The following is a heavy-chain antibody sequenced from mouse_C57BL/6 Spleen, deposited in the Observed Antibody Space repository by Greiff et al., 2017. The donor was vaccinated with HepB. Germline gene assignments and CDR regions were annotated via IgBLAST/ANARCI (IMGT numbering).Heavy chain of an antibody. Sequence: VQLQQPGAELVKPGASVKLSCKASGYTFTSYWMHWVKQRPGQGLEWIGMIHPNSGSTNYNEKFKSKATLTVEKSSSTAYMQLSSLTSEDSAVYYCASNARMTTVPAWFAYWGQGTLVTVSA. CDR2: IHPNSGST. V-gene: IGHV1-64*01. D-gene: IGHD1-1*01. J-gene: IGHJ3*01. CDR3: ASNARMTTVPAWFAY. CDR1: GYTFTSYW.